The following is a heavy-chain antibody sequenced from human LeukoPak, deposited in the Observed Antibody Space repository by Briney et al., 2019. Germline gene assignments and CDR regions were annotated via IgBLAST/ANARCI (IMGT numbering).Heavy chain of an antibody. D-gene: IGHD3-10*01. V-gene: IGHV4-34*01. CDR3: ARGHGFGELLPFDY. J-gene: IGHJ4*02. Sequence: PSETLSLTCAVYGGSFSGYYWSWIRQPPGKGLEWIGEINHSGSTNYNPSLKSRVTISVDTSKNQFSLKLSSVTAADTAVYYCARGHGFGELLPFDYWGQGTLVTVSS. CDR2: INHSGST. CDR1: GGSFSGYY.